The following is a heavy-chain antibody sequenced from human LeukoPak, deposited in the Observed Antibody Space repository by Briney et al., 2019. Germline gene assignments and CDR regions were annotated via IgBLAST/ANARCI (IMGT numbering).Heavy chain of an antibody. J-gene: IGHJ3*02. CDR3: ARGGRGSAAVVAPRSFDI. D-gene: IGHD3-22*01. CDR1: GFTVSSIH. V-gene: IGHV3-53*01. CDR2: TYTGGNS. Sequence: GGSLRLSCAASGFTVSSIHMVWVRQAPGKGLEWVSVTYTGGNSYYADSVKGRFIISRDISKNTLYLQMNSLRAEDSALYYCARGGRGSAAVVAPRSFDIWGQGTMVTVSP.